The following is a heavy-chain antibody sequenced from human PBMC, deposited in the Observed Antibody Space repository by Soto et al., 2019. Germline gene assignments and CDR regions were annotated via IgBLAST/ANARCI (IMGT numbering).Heavy chain of an antibody. CDR1: GGAFIGSY. CDR3: ARNHYDYVWGSYRPLGFDY. Sequence: AETLSLTCAVYGGAFIGSYCIWSGHPPGKGREWIGEINHSGSTNYNPSLKSRVTISVDTSKNQFSLKLSSVTAADTAVHYCARNHYDYVWGSYRPLGFDYWGQGTLVTVSS. V-gene: IGHV4-34*01. D-gene: IGHD3-16*02. CDR2: INHSGST. J-gene: IGHJ4*02.